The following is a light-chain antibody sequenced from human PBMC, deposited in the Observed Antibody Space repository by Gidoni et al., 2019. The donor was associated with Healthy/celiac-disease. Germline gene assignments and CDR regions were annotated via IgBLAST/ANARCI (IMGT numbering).Light chain of an antibody. Sequence: DIQMTQSPSSLSASVGDRVTITCQASQDISNYLNWYQQKPGKAPKLLIYDASNLETGVPSRFSGSGSGTDFTFTISSLQHEDIATYYCQQYDNLPPGFLTFXGXTKVEIK. CDR1: QDISNY. CDR3: QQYDNLPPGFLT. V-gene: IGKV1-33*01. J-gene: IGKJ4*01. CDR2: DAS.